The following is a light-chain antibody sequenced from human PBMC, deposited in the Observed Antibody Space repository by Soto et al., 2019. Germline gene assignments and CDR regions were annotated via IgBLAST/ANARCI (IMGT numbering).Light chain of an antibody. V-gene: IGKV1-5*01. CDR2: DAS. CDR1: QNINTR. CDR3: QQYTILYT. J-gene: IGKJ2*01. Sequence: DIQMTQSPSTVSASVGDRVTITCRASQNINTRLAWYQRKPGKAPKFLIYDASTLGSGVPSRFSGSGSGKEFTLTISSLQYDDFATYYCQQYTILYTFGQGTNLEI.